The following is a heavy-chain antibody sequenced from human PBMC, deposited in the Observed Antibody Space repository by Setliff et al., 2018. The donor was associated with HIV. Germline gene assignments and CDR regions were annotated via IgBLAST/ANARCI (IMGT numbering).Heavy chain of an antibody. Sequence: LSLPFSFSFSSLISGYFWAWIRQPPGKGLEWIGSIYHSGSTYYNPSLKSRVTKSVDTSKNQFSLRLSSVTAADTAMYYCARGLGIAAAGSRRQDNWFDPWGQGTLVTVSS. CDR3: ARGLGIAAAGSRRQDNWFDP. V-gene: IGHV4-38-2*02. J-gene: IGHJ5*02. CDR1: FSSLISGYF. CDR2: IYHSGST. D-gene: IGHD6-13*01.